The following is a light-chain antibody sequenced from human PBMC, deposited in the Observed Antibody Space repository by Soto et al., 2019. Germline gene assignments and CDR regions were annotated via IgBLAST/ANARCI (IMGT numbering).Light chain of an antibody. CDR1: QSMSSW. J-gene: IGKJ1*01. CDR2: DAS. Sequence: DIQMTQSHSTLSASVGDRVTITCRASQSMSSWLAWYQQKPGKAPKLLIYDASSLESGVPSRFSGSGSGTEFTLTISSLQPDDFATDYCQQYNSYPWTFGQGTNVEIK. V-gene: IGKV1-5*01. CDR3: QQYNSYPWT.